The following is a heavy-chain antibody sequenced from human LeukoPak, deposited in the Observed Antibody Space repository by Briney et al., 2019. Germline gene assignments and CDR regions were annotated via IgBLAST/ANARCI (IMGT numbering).Heavy chain of an antibody. V-gene: IGHV4-38-2*02. CDR2: IYHSGST. CDR1: GYSISSGYY. J-gene: IGHJ1*01. CDR3: ARDLKKEH. Sequence: PSETLSLTCTVSGYSISSGYYWGWIRQPPGKGLEWIGSIYHSGSTYYNPSLKSRVTISVDTSKNQFSLKLSSVTAADTAVYYCARDLKKEHWGQGTLVTVSS.